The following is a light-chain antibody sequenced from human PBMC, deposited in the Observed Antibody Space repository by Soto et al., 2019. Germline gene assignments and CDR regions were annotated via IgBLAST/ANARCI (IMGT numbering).Light chain of an antibody. CDR1: QTVSSNY. V-gene: IGKV3-20*01. Sequence: EIVLTQSPGTLSLSPGERATLSCRTNQTVSSNYLAWYQQKPGQAPRLLIYGASSRATGIPDRFSGSGSGTDFTLTISRLEPEDFAVYYCQQYGSLLRTFGQGTKVEIK. CDR2: GAS. CDR3: QQYGSLLRT. J-gene: IGKJ1*01.